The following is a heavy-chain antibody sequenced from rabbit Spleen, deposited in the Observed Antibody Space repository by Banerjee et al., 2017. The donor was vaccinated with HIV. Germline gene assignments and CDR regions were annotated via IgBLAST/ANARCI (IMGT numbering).Heavy chain of an antibody. CDR1: GFSFSSGYD. J-gene: IGHJ6*01. CDR2: IYESNGNT. Sequence: QEQLVESGGGLVKPGASLTLICTASGFSFSSGYDMSWVRQAPGKGLEWIACIYESNGNTYATWAKGRFTISKTSSTVTLQMTSLTAADTATYFCARDTGTSFSTYGMDLWGPGTLVTVS. V-gene: IGHV1S45*01. CDR3: ARDTGTSFSTYGMDL. D-gene: IGHD8-1*01.